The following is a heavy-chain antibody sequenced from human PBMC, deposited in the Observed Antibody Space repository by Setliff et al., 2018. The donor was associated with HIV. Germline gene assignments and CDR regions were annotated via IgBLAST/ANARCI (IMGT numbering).Heavy chain of an antibody. CDR2: IYASDSSGST. Sequence: SETLSLTCDVSGDSFTTTSHSWAWLRQPAGRGLEWIGHIYASDSSGSTNYNPSLKSRVTISLDTSKNQFSLKLSSVTAADTAVYYCVRTRGYSYGTLAGFDYWGRGSLVTVSS. V-gene: IGHV4-61*09. CDR3: VRTRGYSYGTLAGFDY. D-gene: IGHD5-18*01. CDR1: GDSFTTTSHS. J-gene: IGHJ4*01.